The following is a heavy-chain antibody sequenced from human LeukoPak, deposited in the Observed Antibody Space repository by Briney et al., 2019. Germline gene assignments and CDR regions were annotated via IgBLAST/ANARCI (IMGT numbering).Heavy chain of an antibody. Sequence: SETLSLTCTVSGGSMSSFFWTWIRQPPGKELEWIGSIYFSGSSTKYNPSLKSRLTISVDTSKSQFFLKLNSATAADTAVYYCARTSRHYYGSGSNLTPWPAGMDVWGQGTTVTVSS. CDR2: IYFSGSST. D-gene: IGHD3-10*01. V-gene: IGHV4-59*01. J-gene: IGHJ6*02. CDR1: GGSMSSFF. CDR3: ARTSRHYYGSGSNLTPWPAGMDV.